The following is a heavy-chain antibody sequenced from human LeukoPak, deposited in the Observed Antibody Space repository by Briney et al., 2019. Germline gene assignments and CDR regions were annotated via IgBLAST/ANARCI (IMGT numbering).Heavy chain of an antibody. CDR1: GFTFISYA. CDR3: AKRIAAAGTFQH. D-gene: IGHD6-13*01. CDR2: ISGSGGST. Sequence: GGSLRVSCAASGFTFISYAMSWVRQAQGKGLEWVSAISGSGGSTYYADSVKGRFTISRDNSKNTLYLQMNSLRAEDTAVYYCAKRIAAAGTFQHWGQGTLVTVSS. V-gene: IGHV3-23*01. J-gene: IGHJ1*01.